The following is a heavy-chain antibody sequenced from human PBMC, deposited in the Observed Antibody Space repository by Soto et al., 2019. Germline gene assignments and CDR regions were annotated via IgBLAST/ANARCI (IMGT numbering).Heavy chain of an antibody. V-gene: IGHV3-23*04. CDR1: GLTFSNYA. CDR3: APAPDAGGFFIFDY. Sequence: VQLVESGAGLVQRGGSLTLSCAASGLTFSNYAMNWDRQAPGTGLERVSSISGYGHITYYAASANGRFTISRYNSNNSLFLLMYSFRADDTAIYFSAPAPDAGGFFIFDYWGQGALLTVSS. D-gene: IGHD2-8*02. J-gene: IGHJ4*02. CDR2: ISGYGHIT.